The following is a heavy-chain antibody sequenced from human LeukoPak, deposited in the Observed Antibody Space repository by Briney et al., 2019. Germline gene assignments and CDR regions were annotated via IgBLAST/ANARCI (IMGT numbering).Heavy chain of an antibody. J-gene: IGHJ4*02. CDR2: TVVSEST. Sequence: SETLSLTCTVSGVSVSGVSQDWSWLRQPAGKGLEGIGRTVVSESTNYNPSLMGRVTLSVDTSRNHFSIRINSVTATDMAVYYCAREDYDILTGSPNYVDYWGQGTLVTVSS. D-gene: IGHD3-9*01. CDR3: AREDYDILTGSPNYVDY. V-gene: IGHV4-61*02. CDR1: GVSVSGVSQD.